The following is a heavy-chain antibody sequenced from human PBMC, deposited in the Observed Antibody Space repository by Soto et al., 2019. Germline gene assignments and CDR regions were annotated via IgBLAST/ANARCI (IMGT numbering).Heavy chain of an antibody. CDR3: ARTRSFTLGFYYDGMDV. V-gene: IGHV5-51*01. Sequence: GESLKISCQGSGYIFASYWIGWVRQMPGKDLEWMGIIYPGDSDTRYSPSFQGQVTISADKSLRTAYLQWTSLKASDIALYYCARTRSFTLGFYYDGMDVWGQGTTVTVSS. J-gene: IGHJ6*02. CDR1: GYIFASYW. CDR2: IYPGDSDT. D-gene: IGHD6-6*01.